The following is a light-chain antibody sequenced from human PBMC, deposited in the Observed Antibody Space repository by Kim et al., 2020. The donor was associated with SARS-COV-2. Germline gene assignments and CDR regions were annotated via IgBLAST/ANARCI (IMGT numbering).Light chain of an antibody. CDR2: DVS. J-gene: IGLJ1*01. V-gene: IGLV2-14*03. CDR1: SSDVGGYNY. Sequence: QAALTQPASVSGSPGQSITISCTGTSSDVGGYNYVSWYQQHPGKAPKFMIYDVSNRPSGVSNRFSGPKSGNTASLTISGLQAEDEADYYCSSYTSSSTRVFGTGTKVTVL. CDR3: SSYTSSSTRV.